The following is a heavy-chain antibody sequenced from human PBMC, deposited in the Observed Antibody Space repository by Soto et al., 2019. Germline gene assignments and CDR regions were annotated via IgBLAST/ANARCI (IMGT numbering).Heavy chain of an antibody. J-gene: IGHJ4*02. V-gene: IGHV4-61*01. Sequence: QVQLQESGPGLVKPSETLSLTCIVSGDSVNSDSYYWSWIRQPPGKLLEWIGYIYYNGNTNYDPSPKSRVTISVDTSRNQFSLNLSSVTAAATAVFDCASEDSNSPAAFYHWGRGTLVTVSS. CDR2: IYYNGNT. D-gene: IGHD6-6*01. CDR3: ASEDSNSPAAFYH. CDR1: GDSVNSDSYY.